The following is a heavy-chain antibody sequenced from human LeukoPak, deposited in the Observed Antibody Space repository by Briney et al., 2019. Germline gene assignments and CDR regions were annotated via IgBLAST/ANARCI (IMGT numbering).Heavy chain of an antibody. CDR1: GGSTSSDY. CDR2: VYNSGDT. V-gene: IGHV4-59*08. CDR3: ARLKLGAYFDL. D-gene: IGHD3-16*01. J-gene: IGHJ2*01. Sequence: SETLSLTCTVSGGSTSSDYWGWIRQSPGRGLEWVGYVYNSGDTGKNPSLKSRVTILLDTSKNQCSLKLTSVSAADTAVYYCARLKLGAYFDLWGRGTLVTVSS.